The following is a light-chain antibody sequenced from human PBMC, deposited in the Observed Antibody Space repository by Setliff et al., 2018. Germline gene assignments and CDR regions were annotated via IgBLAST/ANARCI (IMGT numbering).Light chain of an antibody. V-gene: IGLV2-11*01. CDR2: DVS. J-gene: IGLJ1*01. Sequence: ALTQPRSVSGSPGQSVTISCTGTSSDVGGYNYVSWYQQHPGKAPKLMIYDVSKRPSGVPDRFSGSKSGNTASLTISGLQAEDEADYYCCSYAGSYSYVFGTGTKV. CDR1: SSDVGGYNY. CDR3: CSYAGSYSYV.